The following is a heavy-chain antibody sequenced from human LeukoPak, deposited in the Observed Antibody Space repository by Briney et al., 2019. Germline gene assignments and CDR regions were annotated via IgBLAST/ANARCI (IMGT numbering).Heavy chain of an antibody. CDR1: GYTFTGYY. V-gene: IGHV1-2*02. Sequence: GASVKVSCKASGYTFTGYYMHWVRQAPGQGLEWMGWINPNSGGTNYAQKFQGRVTMTRDTSISTAYMELSRLRSDDTAVYYCARDPGDSSGLYFDYWGQGTLVTVSS. CDR3: ARDPGDSSGLYFDY. D-gene: IGHD3-22*01. J-gene: IGHJ4*02. CDR2: INPNSGGT.